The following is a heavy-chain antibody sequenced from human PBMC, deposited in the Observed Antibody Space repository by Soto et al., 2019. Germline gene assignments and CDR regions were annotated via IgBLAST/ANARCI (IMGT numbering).Heavy chain of an antibody. J-gene: IGHJ4*02. V-gene: IGHV6-1*01. CDR2: TYYRSKWYN. Sequence: PSQTLSLTCAISGDSLSSNSAAWNWIRQSPSRGLEWLGRTYYRSKWYNDYAISVKSRITINPDTSKNQFSLQLNSVTPDDTAVYYCSRGFKTNFDYWGQGTLVTVSS. CDR1: GDSLSSNSAA. CDR3: SRGFKTNFDY.